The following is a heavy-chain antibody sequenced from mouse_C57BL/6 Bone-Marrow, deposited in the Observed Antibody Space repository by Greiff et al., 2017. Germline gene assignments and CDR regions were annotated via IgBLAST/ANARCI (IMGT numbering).Heavy chain of an antibody. V-gene: IGHV14-4*01. Sequence: VQLQQSGAELVRPGASVKLSCTASGFNIKDDYMHWVKQRPEQGLEWIGWIDPENGDTEYDSKFQGKATITADTSSNTAYLQLSSLTSEDTAVYYCTTPIYYDYDGDYYAMDYWGQGTSVTVSS. D-gene: IGHD2-4*01. J-gene: IGHJ4*01. CDR1: GFNIKDDY. CDR3: TTPIYYDYDGDYYAMDY. CDR2: IDPENGDT.